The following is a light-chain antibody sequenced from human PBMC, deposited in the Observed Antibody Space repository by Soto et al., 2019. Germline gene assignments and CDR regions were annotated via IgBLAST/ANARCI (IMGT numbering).Light chain of an antibody. J-gene: IGKJ4*01. Sequence: DIPMTQSPSSVSASVGDRVTITCRASQGIRSWLAWYQQRPGKAPKLLSSAASSLHSADPASFSGSGSGTDFTLTIRSLHDADVATYYCQQSDTFPATFCEWTKVES. V-gene: IGKV1D-12*01. CDR2: AAS. CDR1: QGIRSW. CDR3: QQSDTFPAT.